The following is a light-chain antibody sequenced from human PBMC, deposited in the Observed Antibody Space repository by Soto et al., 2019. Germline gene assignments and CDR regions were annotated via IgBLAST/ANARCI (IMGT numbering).Light chain of an antibody. V-gene: IGKV2-30*01. J-gene: IGKJ2*01. Sequence: DVVMTQSPLSLPVTLGQPASISCRSSQSLVYSDGNTYLNWFQQRPGQSPRRLIYKVSNRDSGVPVRFSGSGSGTDFTLKISRVEAEDVGVYYCRQGTHWPLTFGQGTKLEIK. CDR3: RQGTHWPLT. CDR1: QSLVYSDGNTY. CDR2: KVS.